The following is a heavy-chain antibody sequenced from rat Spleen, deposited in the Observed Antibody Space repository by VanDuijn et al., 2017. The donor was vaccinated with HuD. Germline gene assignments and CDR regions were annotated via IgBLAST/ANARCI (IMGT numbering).Heavy chain of an antibody. Sequence: QVQLKESGPGLVQPSQTLSLTCTVSGFSLTSYHVSWVRQPPGKGLEWIAAISSGGSTYYNSALKSRLSISRETSKSQVFLKMNSLQTEDTASYFCTGDTMGMGWFAYWGQGTLVTVSS. CDR1: GFSLTSYH. CDR3: TGDTMGMGWFAY. J-gene: IGHJ3*01. CDR2: ISSGGST. V-gene: IGHV2S12*01. D-gene: IGHD1-7*01.